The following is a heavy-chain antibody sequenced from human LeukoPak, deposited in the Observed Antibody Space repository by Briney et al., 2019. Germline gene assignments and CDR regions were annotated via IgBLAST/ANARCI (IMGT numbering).Heavy chain of an antibody. V-gene: IGHV4-34*01. Sequence: SETLSLTCAVYGGSFSGYYWSWIRQPPGKGLEWIGEINHSGSTNYNPSLKSRVTISVDTSKNQFSLKLSSVTAADTAVYYCARGPPNYYDPVEYWFDPWGQGTLVTVS. CDR2: INHSGST. D-gene: IGHD3-22*01. CDR1: GGSFSGYY. CDR3: ARGPPNYYDPVEYWFDP. J-gene: IGHJ5*02.